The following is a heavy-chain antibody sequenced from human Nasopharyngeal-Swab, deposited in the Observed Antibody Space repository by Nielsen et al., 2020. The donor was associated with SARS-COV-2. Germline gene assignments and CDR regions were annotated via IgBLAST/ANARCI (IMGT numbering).Heavy chain of an antibody. D-gene: IGHD3-3*01. V-gene: IGHV3-21*01. CDR1: GFTFSDYK. Sequence: GGLRLSCEASGFTFSDYKMNWVRQAPGKGLEWVSSIGTSSRHINYADSVKGRFTISRDNAKNSLYLQMNSLRAEDTAVYYCARDGLDYDFWSAYFMDVWGQGTTVTVSS. J-gene: IGHJ6*02. CDR3: ARDGLDYDFWSAYFMDV. CDR2: IGTSSRHI.